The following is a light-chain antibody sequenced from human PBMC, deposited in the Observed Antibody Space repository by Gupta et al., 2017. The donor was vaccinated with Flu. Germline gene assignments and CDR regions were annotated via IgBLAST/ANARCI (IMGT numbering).Light chain of an antibody. V-gene: IGKV1-16*02. CDR1: QGISTY. CDR2: AVS. CDR3: QQDNSFPIT. Sequence: DTHTFESPSSLYASVGDRVTITCRASQGISTYLAWFQQEPGIAPKSLIYAVSRLHSGVPSKFSGSGSGTDFTLTISSLQPEDFATYYCQQDNSFPITFGGGTKVEIK. J-gene: IGKJ4*01.